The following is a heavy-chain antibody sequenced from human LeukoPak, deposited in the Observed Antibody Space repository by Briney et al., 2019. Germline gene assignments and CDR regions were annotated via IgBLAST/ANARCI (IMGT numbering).Heavy chain of an antibody. J-gene: IGHJ4*02. V-gene: IGHV3-30*18. Sequence: PGGSLRLSCAASGFTFSSYGMHWVRQAPGKGLEGVAVISYDGSNKYYADSVKGRFTISRDNSKNTLYLQMNSLRAEDTAVYYCAKDSGGYTYVFDYWGQGTLVTVSS. CDR2: ISYDGSNK. CDR3: AKDSGGYTYVFDY. CDR1: GFTFSSYG. D-gene: IGHD5-18*01.